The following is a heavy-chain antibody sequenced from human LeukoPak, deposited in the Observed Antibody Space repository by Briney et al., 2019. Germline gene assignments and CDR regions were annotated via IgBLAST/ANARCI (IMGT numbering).Heavy chain of an antibody. J-gene: IGHJ4*02. V-gene: IGHV3-23*01. CDR2: LSGSGGST. CDR3: AKERDYGPANY. Sequence: PGGSLRLSCAASGFRFRDYWMDWLRQAPGKGLEWVSGLSGSGGSTDYADSVKGRFTVSRDNSKNTLFLQMNSLRAEDTAIYYCAKERDYGPANYWGQGTLVTVPS. CDR1: GFRFRDYW. D-gene: IGHD4/OR15-4a*01.